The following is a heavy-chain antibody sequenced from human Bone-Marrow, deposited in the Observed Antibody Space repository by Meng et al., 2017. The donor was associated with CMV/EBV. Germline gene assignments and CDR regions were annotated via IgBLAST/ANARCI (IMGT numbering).Heavy chain of an antibody. CDR3: AGRGPYGRVLDV. CDR1: GYTFTSYG. CDR2: IIPYLDEP. D-gene: IGHD3-10*01. J-gene: IGHJ3*01. V-gene: IGHV1-69*10. Sequence: SVKVSCKASGYTFTSYGISWVRQAPGRGLEWMGGIIPYLDEPNYAQTFQGRVTITSDRSTAAYMELSSLRSEDTAVYFCAGRGPYGRVLDVWVQGPLVTVSS.